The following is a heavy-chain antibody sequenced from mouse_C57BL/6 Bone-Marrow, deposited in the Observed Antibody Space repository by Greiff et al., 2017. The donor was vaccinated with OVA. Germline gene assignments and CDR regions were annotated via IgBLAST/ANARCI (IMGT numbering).Heavy chain of an antibody. CDR1: GFTFSSYG. CDR2: ISSGGSYT. D-gene: IGHD1-1*01. J-gene: IGHJ4*01. Sequence: EVMLVESGGDLVKPGGSLKLSCAASGFTFSSYGMSWVRQTPDKRLEWVATISSGGSYTYYPDSVKGRFTISRDNAKNTLYLQMSSLKSEDTAMYYCARHGGYYGSMGNYAMDYWGQGTSVTVSS. CDR3: ARHGGYYGSMGNYAMDY. V-gene: IGHV5-6*01.